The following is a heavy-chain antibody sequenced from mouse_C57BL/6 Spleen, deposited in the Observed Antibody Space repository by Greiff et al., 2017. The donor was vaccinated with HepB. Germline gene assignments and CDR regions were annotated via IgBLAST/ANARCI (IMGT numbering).Heavy chain of an antibody. CDR2: ISSGSSTI. CDR1: GFTFSDYG. J-gene: IGHJ4*01. Sequence: VQLQQSGGGLVKPGGSLKLSCAASGFTFSDYGMHWVRQAPEKGLEWVAYISSGSSTIYYADTVKGRFTISRDNAKNTLFLQMTSLRSEDTAMYYCANSYAMDYCGQGTSVTVSS. CDR3: ANSYAMDY. V-gene: IGHV5-17*01.